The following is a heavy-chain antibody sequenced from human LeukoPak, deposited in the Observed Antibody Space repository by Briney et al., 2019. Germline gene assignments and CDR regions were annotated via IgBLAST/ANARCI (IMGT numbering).Heavy chain of an antibody. Sequence: ASVKVSCKVSGYTLTELSMHWVRQAPGKGLEWMGGFDPEDGETIYAQKFQGRVTITADKSTSTAYMELSSLRSEDTAVYYCAREEDCSGGSCYSSWFDPWGQGTLVTVSS. CDR1: GYTLTELS. CDR3: AREEDCSGGSCYSSWFDP. CDR2: FDPEDGET. V-gene: IGHV1-24*01. D-gene: IGHD2-15*01. J-gene: IGHJ5*02.